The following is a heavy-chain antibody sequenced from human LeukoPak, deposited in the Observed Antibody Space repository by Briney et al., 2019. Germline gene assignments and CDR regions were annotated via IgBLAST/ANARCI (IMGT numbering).Heavy chain of an antibody. D-gene: IGHD3-10*01. Sequence: SETLSLTCTVSGGSISSSSYYWGWIRQPPGKGLEWIGSIYYSGSPYYNPSLKSRVTISVDTSKNQFSLKLSSVTAADTAVYYCARSRQASGLFNSWGQGTLVVVSS. CDR2: IYYSGSP. J-gene: IGHJ5*01. V-gene: IGHV4-39*07. CDR3: ARSRQASGLFNS. CDR1: GGSISSSSYY.